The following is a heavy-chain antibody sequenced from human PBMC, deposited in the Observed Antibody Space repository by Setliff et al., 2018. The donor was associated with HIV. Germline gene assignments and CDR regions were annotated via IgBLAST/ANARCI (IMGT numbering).Heavy chain of an antibody. V-gene: IGHV1-18*01. J-gene: IGHJ4*02. CDR3: ARAEFVLRPTHFDY. CDR1: GYTFISYG. D-gene: IGHD4-17*01. CDR2: ISTYNGNT. Sequence: ASVKVSCKTSGYTFISYGVTWVRQVPGQGLEWVGWISTYNGNTNYVQKLQGRVTMTTDTSTRTAYMELRSLKSDDTAVYYCARAEFVLRPTHFDYWGQGTLVTVSS.